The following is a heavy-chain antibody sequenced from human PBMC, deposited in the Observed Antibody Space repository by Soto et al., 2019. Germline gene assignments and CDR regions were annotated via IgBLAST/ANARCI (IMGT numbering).Heavy chain of an antibody. CDR2: IKQDGSEK. CDR1: GFTFSSYW. Sequence: ESGGGLVQPGGSLRLSCAASGFTFSSYWMSWVRQAPGKGLEWVANIKQDGSEKYYVDSVKGRFTISRDNAKNSLYLQMNSLRAEDTAVYYCARVIVVVVAAFDYWGQGTLVTVSS. V-gene: IGHV3-7*01. J-gene: IGHJ4*02. CDR3: ARVIVVVVAAFDY. D-gene: IGHD2-15*01.